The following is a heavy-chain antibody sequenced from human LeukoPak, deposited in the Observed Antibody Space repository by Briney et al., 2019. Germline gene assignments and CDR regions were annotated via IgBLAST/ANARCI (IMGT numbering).Heavy chain of an antibody. CDR2: ISRSSGSSI. CDR3: ARDSSGWYYFDY. D-gene: IGHD6-19*01. Sequence: GGSLRLSCAASGFTFSNYEMNWVRQAPGKGLEWVSYISRSSGSSIYYADSVKGRFTISRDNAKNSLYLQTNSLRAEDTAVYYCARDSSGWYYFDYWGQGIRVTVSS. CDR1: GFTFSNYE. V-gene: IGHV3-48*03. J-gene: IGHJ4*02.